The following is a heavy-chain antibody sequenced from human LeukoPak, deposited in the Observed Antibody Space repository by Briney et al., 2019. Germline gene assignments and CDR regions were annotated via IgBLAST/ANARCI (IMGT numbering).Heavy chain of an antibody. J-gene: IGHJ3*02. Sequence: GGSLRLSCAASGFTFSIYGMHWVRQAPGKGLEWVAFIRYDGSNKFYADSVKGRFTISRDNSKNTLYLQMNSLRAEDTAVYYCAKVRAGYYDFWSGSLPGHDAFDIWGQGTMVTVSS. CDR2: IRYDGSNK. CDR3: AKVRAGYYDFWSGSLPGHDAFDI. V-gene: IGHV3-30*02. CDR1: GFTFSIYG. D-gene: IGHD3-3*01.